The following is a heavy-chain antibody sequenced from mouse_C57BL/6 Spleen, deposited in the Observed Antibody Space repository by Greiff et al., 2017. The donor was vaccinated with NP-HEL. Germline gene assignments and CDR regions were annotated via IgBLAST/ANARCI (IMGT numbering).Heavy chain of an antibody. CDR2: IWSGGST. D-gene: IGHD1-1*01. CDR1: GFSLTSYG. Sequence: QVQLKESGPGLVQPSQSLSITCTVSGFSLTSYGVHWVRQSPGKGLEWLGVIWSGGSTDYNAAFISRLSISKDNSKCQVFFKMNSLQADDTAIYYCARYYYGSSYGFAYWGQGTLVTVSA. J-gene: IGHJ3*01. CDR3: ARYYYGSSYGFAY. V-gene: IGHV2-2*01.